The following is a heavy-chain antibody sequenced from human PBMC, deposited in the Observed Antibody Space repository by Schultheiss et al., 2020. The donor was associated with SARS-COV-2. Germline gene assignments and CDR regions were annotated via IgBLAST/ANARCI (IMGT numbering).Heavy chain of an antibody. J-gene: IGHJ6*02. CDR2: FYHSGST. Sequence: SETLSLTCAVYGGSFSGYYWSWIRQPPGKGLEWIGNFYHSGSTYYNPSLKSRLTISVDTSKNQFSLKLSSVTAADTAVYYCARMGARLRFLSWYYYGMDVWGQGTTVTVSS. CDR1: GGSFSGYY. D-gene: IGHD3-3*01. CDR3: ARMGARLRFLSWYYYGMDV. V-gene: IGHV4-34*01.